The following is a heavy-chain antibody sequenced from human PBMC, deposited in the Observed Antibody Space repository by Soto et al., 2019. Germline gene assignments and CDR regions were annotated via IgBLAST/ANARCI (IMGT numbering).Heavy chain of an antibody. Sequence: GGSLRLSCAASGFTFSSFAIIWCRQAPGKGLEWVSAISGRGGSTYYADSVKGRFTISRDNFKNMLYLQMNSLRAEDTAVYYCASGGLKLLIHFVYWGPGTLVTVST. D-gene: IGHD2-15*01. J-gene: IGHJ4*02. CDR3: ASGGLKLLIHFVY. CDR1: GFTFSSFA. V-gene: IGHV3-23*01. CDR2: ISGRGGST.